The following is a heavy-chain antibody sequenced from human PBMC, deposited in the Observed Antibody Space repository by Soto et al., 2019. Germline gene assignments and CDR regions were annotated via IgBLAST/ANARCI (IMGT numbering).Heavy chain of an antibody. Sequence: KPSETLSLTCTVSGGSISSGGYYWSWIRQHPGKGLEWIGYIYYSGSTYYNPSLKSRVTISVDTSKNQFSLKLSSVTAADTAVYYCARYLHYGDYESDGIYVCAQRSSVPVS. CDR2: IYYSGST. D-gene: IGHD4-17*01. CDR3: ARYLHYGDYESDGIYV. V-gene: IGHV4-31*03. J-gene: IGHJ6*02. CDR1: GGSISSGGYY.